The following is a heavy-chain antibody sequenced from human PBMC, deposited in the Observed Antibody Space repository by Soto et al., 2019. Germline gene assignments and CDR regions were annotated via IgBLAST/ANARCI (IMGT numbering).Heavy chain of an antibody. D-gene: IGHD2-21*02. CDR2: ISFDSRDK. Sequence: QVQLVESGGGVVQPGRSLRLSCAASGFTFSAYGIHWVRQAPGKGLEWVATISFDSRDKLYVDSMNGRLTISREKSRNTVYLQMDSLRAEDTAVYHCARVCGGDCGNAFDVWGQGTVVAVSP. CDR1: GFTFSAYG. CDR3: ARVCGGDCGNAFDV. V-gene: IGHV3-33*05. J-gene: IGHJ3*01.